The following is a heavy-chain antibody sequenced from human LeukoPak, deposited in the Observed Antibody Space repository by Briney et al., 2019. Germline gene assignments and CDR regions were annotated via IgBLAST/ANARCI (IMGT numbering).Heavy chain of an antibody. V-gene: IGHV3-49*03. CDR2: IRSKAYGGTT. Sequence: PGGSLRLSCTASGFTFGDYAMSWFRQAPGKGLEWVGFIRSKAYGGTTEYAASVKGRFTNSRDDSKSIAYLQMNSLKTEDTAVYYCTRGRRSGYRAYYFDYWGQGTLVTVSS. CDR1: GFTFGDYA. D-gene: IGHD3-3*01. CDR3: TRGRRSGYRAYYFDY. J-gene: IGHJ4*02.